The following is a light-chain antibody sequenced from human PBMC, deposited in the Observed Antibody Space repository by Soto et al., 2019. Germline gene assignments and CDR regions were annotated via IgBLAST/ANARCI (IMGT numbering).Light chain of an antibody. Sequence: EIVMTQSPATLSVSPGERATLSCRASQSINNNLAWYQQKPGQGPRLLIYGESSRATCITARFSGSGSGTGFTLTLSSLQSEDFAIYYCQQYNNWPLTFGGGTKVEIK. J-gene: IGKJ4*01. CDR2: GES. CDR3: QQYNNWPLT. V-gene: IGKV3-15*01. CDR1: QSINNN.